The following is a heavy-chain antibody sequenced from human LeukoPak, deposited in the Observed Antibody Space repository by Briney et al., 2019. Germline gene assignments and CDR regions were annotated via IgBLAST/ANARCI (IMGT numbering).Heavy chain of an antibody. CDR3: ARSDPQYYYDSSGYSYPLEFFQH. CDR1: GFTFSSYS. D-gene: IGHD3-22*01. V-gene: IGHV3-21*01. Sequence: PVGSLRLYCSASGFTFSSYSMNWVRQAPGKGLEWVSSISSSSSYIYYADSVKGRFTISRDNAKNSLYLQMNSLRGEDTAVYYCARSDPQYYYDSSGYSYPLEFFQHWGQGTLVTVSS. CDR2: ISSSSSYI. J-gene: IGHJ1*01.